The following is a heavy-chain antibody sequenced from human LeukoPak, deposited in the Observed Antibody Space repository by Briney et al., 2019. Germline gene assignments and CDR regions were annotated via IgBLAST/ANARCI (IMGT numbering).Heavy chain of an antibody. V-gene: IGHV1-18*01. CDR1: GYTLTSYG. J-gene: IGHJ4*02. CDR3: ARTRIASAYYDYVWGSYRYPDY. CDR2: ISAYNGNT. D-gene: IGHD3-16*02. Sequence: ASVKVSCKASGYTLTSYGISWVRQAPGQGLEWMGWISAYNGNTNYAQKLQGRVTMTTDTSTSTAYMELRSLRSDDTAVYYCARTRIASAYYDYVWGSYRYPDYWGQGTLVTVSS.